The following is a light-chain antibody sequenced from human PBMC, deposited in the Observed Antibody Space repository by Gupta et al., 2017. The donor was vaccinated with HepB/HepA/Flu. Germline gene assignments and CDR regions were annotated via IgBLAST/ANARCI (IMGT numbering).Light chain of an antibody. CDR1: QGISSY. V-gene: IGKV1-9*01. CDR2: AAS. J-gene: IGKJ4*01. CDR3: QQLNSYPLT. Sequence: DIQLTQSPSFLSASVGDRVTITCRASQGISSYLSWYQHKPGKAPELLIYAASTLQSGVSSRFSGSGSGTEFTLTISSLQPEDFATYYCQQLNSYPLTFGGGTKVEIK.